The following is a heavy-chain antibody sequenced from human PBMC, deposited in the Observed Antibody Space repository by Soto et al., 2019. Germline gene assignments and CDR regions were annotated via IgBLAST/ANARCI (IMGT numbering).Heavy chain of an antibody. CDR3: AKLRDIVVVPAAIFDY. J-gene: IGHJ4*02. D-gene: IGHD2-2*01. CDR1: GFTFSSYA. CDR2: ISGSGGST. V-gene: IGHV3-23*01. Sequence: GGSLRLSCAASGFTFSSYAMSWVRQAPGKGLEWVSAISGSGGSTYYADSVKGRFTISRDNSKNTLYLQMNSLRAEDTAVYYCAKLRDIVVVPAAIFDYWGQGTLVTVSS.